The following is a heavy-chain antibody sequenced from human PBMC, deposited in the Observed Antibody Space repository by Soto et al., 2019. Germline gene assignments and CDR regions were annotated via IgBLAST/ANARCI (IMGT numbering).Heavy chain of an antibody. Sequence: SETLSLTCAVYGGSFSGYYWSWIRQPPGKGLEWIGEINHSGSTNYNPSLKSRVTISIDTSKNQFSLKLSSVTAADTAVYYCAKLLLWFGESRGRWFDPWGQGTLVTVSS. V-gene: IGHV4-34*01. CDR1: GGSFSGYY. J-gene: IGHJ5*02. CDR3: AKLLLWFGESRGRWFDP. D-gene: IGHD3-10*01. CDR2: INHSGST.